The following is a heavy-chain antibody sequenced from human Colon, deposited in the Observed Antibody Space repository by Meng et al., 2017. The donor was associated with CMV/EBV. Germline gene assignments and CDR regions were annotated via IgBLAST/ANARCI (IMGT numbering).Heavy chain of an antibody. J-gene: IGHJ5*02. CDR3: ARDIKGDKGVGLSGGDNWFDP. CDR2: IIPILGIA. Sequence: SVKVSCKASGGTFSSYTISWVRQAPGLGLEWMGRIIPILGIANYAQKFQGRVTITADKSTSTAYMELSSLRSEDTAVYYCARDIKGDKGVGLSGGDNWFDPWGQGTLVTVSS. V-gene: IGHV1-69*04. D-gene: IGHD3-10*01. CDR1: GGTFSSYT.